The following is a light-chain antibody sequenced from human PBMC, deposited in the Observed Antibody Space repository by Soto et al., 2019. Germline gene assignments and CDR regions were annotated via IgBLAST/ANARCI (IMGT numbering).Light chain of an antibody. Sequence: QSVLTQPASVSASPGQSIAISYTGTSSDVGDYDYVSWYQQHPGKAPKLMIYEVTNRPSGVSNRFSGSKSGNTASLTISGLQAEDEADYYCSSYTSRRTQVFGTGTKVT. CDR3: SSYTSRRTQV. V-gene: IGLV2-14*01. CDR2: EVT. J-gene: IGLJ1*01. CDR1: SSDVGDYDY.